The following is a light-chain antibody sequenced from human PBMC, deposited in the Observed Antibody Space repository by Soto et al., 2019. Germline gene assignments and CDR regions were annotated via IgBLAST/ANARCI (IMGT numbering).Light chain of an antibody. J-gene: IGLJ1*01. Sequence: QLVLTQSPSASASLGASVKLTCTLSSGHSNYAIAWHQQQPEKGPRYLMKLNSDGIHSKGDGIPDRFSGSSSGAERYLTISSVQSEDEADYYCQTWGTGIQVFGTGTKVTVL. CDR3: QTWGTGIQV. V-gene: IGLV4-69*01. CDR2: LNSDGIH. CDR1: SGHSNYA.